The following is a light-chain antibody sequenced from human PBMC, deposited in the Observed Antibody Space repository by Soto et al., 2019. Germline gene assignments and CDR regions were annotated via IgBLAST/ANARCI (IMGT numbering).Light chain of an antibody. J-gene: IGKJ4*01. CDR3: QQHISYPLT. V-gene: IGKV3-15*01. CDR1: QTIYSK. CDR2: SAS. Sequence: MTQSPSTLSVSPGDRATITCRASQTIYSKVAWYQQKPGQAPRLLIYSASSRATGIPDRFSGIGSGTEFTLTISNLEPEDFAVYYCQQHISYPLTFGRGTKVDI.